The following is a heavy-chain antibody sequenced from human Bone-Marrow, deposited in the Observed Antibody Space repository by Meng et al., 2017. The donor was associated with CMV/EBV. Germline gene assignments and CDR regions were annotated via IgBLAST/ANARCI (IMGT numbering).Heavy chain of an antibody. Sequence: QITLKGFGPTRVKPTPTPTLTCAFSGFSLSSRGMGVGWIRQPPGKALEWLALMYSNDDKQYSPSLRSRLTITEDTSKNQVVLTMTNMDPKDTATYYCAHRRNLAAAAPGNYFSPWGQGILVTVSS. CDR3: AHRRNLAAAAPGNYFSP. CDR2: MYSNDDK. CDR1: GFSLSSRGMG. D-gene: IGHD6-13*01. V-gene: IGHV2-5*01. J-gene: IGHJ5*02.